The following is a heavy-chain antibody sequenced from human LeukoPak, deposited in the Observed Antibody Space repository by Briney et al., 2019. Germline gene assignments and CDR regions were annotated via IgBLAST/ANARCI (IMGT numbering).Heavy chain of an antibody. CDR2: IIPIFGTA. Sequence: ASVKVSCKASGGTFSSYAISWVRQALGQGLEWMGGIIPIFGTANYAQKFQGRVTITTDESTSTAYMELSSLRSEDTAVYYCARVASTWGCSGGSCYSPGGYYYYMDVWGKGTTVTVSS. D-gene: IGHD2-15*01. CDR3: ARVASTWGCSGGSCYSPGGYYYYMDV. CDR1: GGTFSSYA. J-gene: IGHJ6*03. V-gene: IGHV1-69*05.